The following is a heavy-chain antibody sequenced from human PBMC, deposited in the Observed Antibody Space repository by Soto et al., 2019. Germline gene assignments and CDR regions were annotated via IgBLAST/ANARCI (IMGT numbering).Heavy chain of an antibody. D-gene: IGHD6-13*01. Sequence: EVQLVESGGGLVQPGGSLRLSCAASGVTLSSYWMHWVRQAPGKGLVWVSRINSDGSSTSYADSVKGRFTISRDNAKDTLFLQMNSLRAEDTAVYYCARVWYSSLDWYFALWGRGTLVTFAS. CDR1: GVTLSSYW. J-gene: IGHJ2*01. CDR3: ARVWYSSLDWYFAL. CDR2: INSDGSST. V-gene: IGHV3-74*01.